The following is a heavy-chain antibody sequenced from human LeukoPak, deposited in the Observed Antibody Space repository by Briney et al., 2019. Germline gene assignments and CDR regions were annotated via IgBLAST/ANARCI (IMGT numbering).Heavy chain of an antibody. Sequence: PGGSLRLSCAASGFTFSSYSMNWVRQAPGKGLEWVSSISSSSSYIYYADSVKGRFTIFRDNAKNSLYLQMNSLRAEDTAVYYCARGYYYDSSGYPLTFDYWGQGTLVTVSS. J-gene: IGHJ4*02. CDR2: ISSSSSYI. CDR1: GFTFSSYS. D-gene: IGHD3-22*01. V-gene: IGHV3-21*04. CDR3: ARGYYYDSSGYPLTFDY.